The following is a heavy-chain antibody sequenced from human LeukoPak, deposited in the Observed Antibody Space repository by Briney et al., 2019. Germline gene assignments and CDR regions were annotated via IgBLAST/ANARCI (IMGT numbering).Heavy chain of an antibody. V-gene: IGHV1-2*02. D-gene: IGHD5-12*01. CDR1: GYTFTDY. Sequence: GASVTVSCKASGYTFTDYMHWVRPAPGQGLEWMGWINPDSGDTYYAQTFQGRVTMTRDTSISTAYMELSRLTSDDTAVYYCARNKAMVPTTYYFDYWGQGTLVTGSS. CDR2: INPDSGDT. J-gene: IGHJ4*02. CDR3: ARNKAMVPTTYYFDY.